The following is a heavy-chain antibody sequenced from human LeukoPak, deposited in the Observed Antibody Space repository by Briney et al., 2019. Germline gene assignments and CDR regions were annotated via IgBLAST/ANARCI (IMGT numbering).Heavy chain of an antibody. V-gene: IGHV3-74*01. CDR2: INSDGSST. Sequence: PGGSLRLSCAASGFTFSNYWMHWVRQAPGKGLVWVSRINSDGSSTNYADSVKGRFTISRDNAKNTLFLQISSLRAEDTAVYYCARGWNNALDYWGQGTLVTVSS. CDR3: ARGWNNALDY. J-gene: IGHJ4*02. CDR1: GFTFSNYW. D-gene: IGHD1/OR15-1a*01.